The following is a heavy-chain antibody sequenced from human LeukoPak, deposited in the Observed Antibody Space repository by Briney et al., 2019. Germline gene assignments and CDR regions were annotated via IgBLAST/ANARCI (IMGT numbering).Heavy chain of an antibody. J-gene: IGHJ5*02. CDR1: GFTFSNYG. Sequence: GGSLRLSCAASGFTFSNYGMTWVRQAPGKGLEWVANIKQDGSEKYYVDSVKGRFTISRDNAKNSLYLQMNSLRAQDMAVYYCARGHVWFDPWGQGTLVTVSS. CDR2: IKQDGSEK. V-gene: IGHV3-7*05. CDR3: ARGHVWFDP.